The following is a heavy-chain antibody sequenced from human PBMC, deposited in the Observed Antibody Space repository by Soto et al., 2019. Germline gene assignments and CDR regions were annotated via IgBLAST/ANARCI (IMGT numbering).Heavy chain of an antibody. J-gene: IGHJ4*02. D-gene: IGHD4-17*01. CDR3: ARENGDFDY. CDR1: GYTFTSYD. Sequence: QVQLVQSGAEVKKPGASVKVSCKASGYTFTSYDINWVRQATGQGLEWMGWMNLNSGYTGYAQKFQGRVTMTRDNSIRTAFMELSSLRSEDTAVYYCARENGDFDYWGQETLVTVSS. V-gene: IGHV1-8*01. CDR2: MNLNSGYT.